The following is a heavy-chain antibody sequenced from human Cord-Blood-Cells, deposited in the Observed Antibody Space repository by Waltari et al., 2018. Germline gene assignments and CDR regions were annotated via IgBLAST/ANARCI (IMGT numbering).Heavy chain of an antibody. Sequence: QVQLVQSGAEVKKPGSSVKVSCKASGGTFSSYAISWVRQAPGQGLEWMEGIIPIFGKANYAQKFRGRVTITADESTSTAYMELSSLRSEDTAVYYCAAGYYYDSSGYYYGMDVWGQGTTVTVSS. D-gene: IGHD3-22*01. CDR1: GGTFSSYA. CDR3: AAGYYYDSSGYYYGMDV. CDR2: IIPIFGKA. J-gene: IGHJ6*02. V-gene: IGHV1-69*01.